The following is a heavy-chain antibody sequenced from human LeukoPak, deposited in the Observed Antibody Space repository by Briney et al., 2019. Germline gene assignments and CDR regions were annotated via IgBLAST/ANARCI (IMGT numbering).Heavy chain of an antibody. D-gene: IGHD1-26*01. CDR3: ARQGGSIFDP. J-gene: IGHJ5*02. CDR2: IYTSGST. Sequence: PSETLSLTCTVSGGSISSYYWSWIRQPPGKGLEWIGYIYTSGSTNYNPSLKSRVTMSVDTSKNQFSLRLSSVTAADTAVYYCARQGGSIFDPWGQGTLVTVSS. V-gene: IGHV4-4*09. CDR1: GGSISSYY.